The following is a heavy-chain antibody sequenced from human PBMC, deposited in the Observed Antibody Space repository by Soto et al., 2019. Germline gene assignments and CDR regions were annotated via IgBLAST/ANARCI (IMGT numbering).Heavy chain of an antibody. CDR1: GYTSTSYA. Sequence: ASVKVSCKAPGYTSTSYAMHWVRQAPGQRLEWMGWINAGNGNTKYSQKFQGRVTITRDTSASTAYMELSSLRSEDTAVYYCARDPWYYDSSGSSVMDVWGQGTTVTVSS. D-gene: IGHD3-22*01. J-gene: IGHJ6*02. CDR3: ARDPWYYDSSGSSVMDV. V-gene: IGHV1-3*01. CDR2: INAGNGNT.